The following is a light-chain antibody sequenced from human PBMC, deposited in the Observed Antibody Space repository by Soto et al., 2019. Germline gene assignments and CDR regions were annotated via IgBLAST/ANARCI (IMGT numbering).Light chain of an antibody. J-gene: IGKJ2*01. CDR2: DAS. V-gene: IGKV3-15*01. CDR1: QSISRS. CDR3: HQYNSWPPGT. Sequence: EIVMTQSPATLSVSPGERATLSCRASQSISRSLAWYQQKPGQAPRLLISDASTRATGIPARFSGSGSGTEFTLTISSLQSEDFALYYCHQYNSWPPGTFGQ.